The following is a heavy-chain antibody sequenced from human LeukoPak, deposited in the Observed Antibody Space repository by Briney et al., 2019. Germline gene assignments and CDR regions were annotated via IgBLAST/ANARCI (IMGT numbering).Heavy chain of an antibody. CDR2: ISYDGSNK. D-gene: IGHD2-21*02. V-gene: IGHV3-30*18. CDR3: AKDLEVVTAIPHFDY. Sequence: GGSLRLSCAASGFTFSSYGMHWVRQAPGKGLEWVAVISYDGSNKYYADSVKGRFTISRDNSKNTLYLQMNSLRAEDTAVYYCAKDLEVVTAIPHFDYWGQGTLVTVSS. CDR1: GFTFSSYG. J-gene: IGHJ4*02.